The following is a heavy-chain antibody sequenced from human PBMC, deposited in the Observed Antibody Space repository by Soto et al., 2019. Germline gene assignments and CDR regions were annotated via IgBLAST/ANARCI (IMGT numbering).Heavy chain of an antibody. CDR1: GFTFSNFA. CDR2: ISASGRDI. CDR3: AKGKTSGWYYFDY. D-gene: IGHD6-19*01. Sequence: PGGSLRLSCAASGFTFSNFAMSWVRQAPGGGLEWVSGISASGRDIHYADSVKDRFTVSRDNSKNTLYLQMNSLRAEDTAIYYCAKGKTSGWYYFDYWGQGALVTVSS. J-gene: IGHJ4*02. V-gene: IGHV3-23*01.